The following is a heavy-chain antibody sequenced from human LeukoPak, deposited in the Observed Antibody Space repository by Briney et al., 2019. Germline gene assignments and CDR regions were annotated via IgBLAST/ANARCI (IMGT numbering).Heavy chain of an antibody. CDR1: GYTLTELS. CDR3: ATSPRYYYDSSGTGYYFDY. D-gene: IGHD3-22*01. Sequence: ASVKVSCKVSGYTLTELSMHWVRQAPGKGLEWMGGFDPEDGETIYAQKFQGRVTMTEDTSTDTAYMELSSLRSEDTAVYYCATSPRYYYDSSGTGYYFDYWGQGTLVTVSS. CDR2: FDPEDGET. V-gene: IGHV1-24*01. J-gene: IGHJ4*02.